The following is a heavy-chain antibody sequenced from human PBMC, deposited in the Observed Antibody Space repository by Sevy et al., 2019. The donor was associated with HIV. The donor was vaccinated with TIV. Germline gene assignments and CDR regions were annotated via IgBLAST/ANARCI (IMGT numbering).Heavy chain of an antibody. CDR3: GRGFDAPHGFDI. J-gene: IGHJ3*02. D-gene: IGHD2-2*01. Sequence: GGSLRLSCVASGFTFNIYSMNWVRQAPGKGLEWVSYIGSRSSPVYYADSVKGRFTISSDNAKTSVYLQMNSLRDEDTAVYYCGRGFDAPHGFDIWGQGTMVTVSS. CDR1: GFTFNIYS. CDR2: IGSRSSPV. V-gene: IGHV3-48*02.